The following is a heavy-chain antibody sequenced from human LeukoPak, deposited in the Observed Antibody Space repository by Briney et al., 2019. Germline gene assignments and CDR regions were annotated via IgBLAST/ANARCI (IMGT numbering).Heavy chain of an antibody. Sequence: PSETLSLTCTVSGGSISGSYWSWSRHPPAKGLEWIAYVNDSGSTSYNPSLKSRVPISVNTSKKPFPLKVNSVTAADTAVYYCARREAVLTGYFDYWGQGTLVTVSS. V-gene: IGHV4-59*08. CDR2: VNDSGST. D-gene: IGHD1-14*01. CDR1: GGSISGSY. J-gene: IGHJ4*02. CDR3: ARREAVLTGYFDY.